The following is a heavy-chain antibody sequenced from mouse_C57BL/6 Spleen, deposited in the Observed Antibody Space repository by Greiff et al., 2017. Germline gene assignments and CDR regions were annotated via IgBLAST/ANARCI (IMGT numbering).Heavy chain of an antibody. Sequence: EVQLVESGGGLVKPGGSLKLSCAASGFTFSDYGMHWVRQAPEKGLEWVAYISSGSSTIYYADTVKGRFTISRDNAMNTLFLQVTSLRSEDTAMYYCAREGSKNYAMDDWGQGTSVTVSS. J-gene: IGHJ4*01. CDR2: ISSGSSTI. CDR3: AREGSKNYAMDD. D-gene: IGHD2-5*01. CDR1: GFTFSDYG. V-gene: IGHV5-17*01.